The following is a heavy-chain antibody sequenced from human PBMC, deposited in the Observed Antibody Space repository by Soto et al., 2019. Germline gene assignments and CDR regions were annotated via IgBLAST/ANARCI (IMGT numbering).Heavy chain of an antibody. Sequence: QLQLLESGPGLVKPSETLSLTCTVSGGSVSNNSYYWGWIRQPPGKRLEWIGSVYYSGSAYYNPSLKSRLTIAVDTSMNHFHLKLSSVTAADTAIYYCARRPLVRGIIPYYFDYWGQGTLVTVSS. V-gene: IGHV4-39*02. CDR1: GGSVSNNSYY. J-gene: IGHJ4*02. D-gene: IGHD3-10*01. CDR3: ARRPLVRGIIPYYFDY. CDR2: VYYSGSA.